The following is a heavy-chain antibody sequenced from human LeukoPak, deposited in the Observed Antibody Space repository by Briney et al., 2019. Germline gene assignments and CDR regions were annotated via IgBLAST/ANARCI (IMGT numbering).Heavy chain of an antibody. V-gene: IGHV4-61*01. CDR3: ARVVAAAGSKNNWFDP. CDR2: IYYSGST. CDR1: GGSVSSGSYY. D-gene: IGHD6-13*01. J-gene: IGHJ5*02. Sequence: SETLSLTCTVSGGSVSSGSYYWSWIRQPPGKGLEWIGYIYYSGSTNYNPSLKSRVTISVDTSKNQFSLKLSSVTAADTAVYYCARVVAAAGSKNNWFDPWGQGTLVTVSS.